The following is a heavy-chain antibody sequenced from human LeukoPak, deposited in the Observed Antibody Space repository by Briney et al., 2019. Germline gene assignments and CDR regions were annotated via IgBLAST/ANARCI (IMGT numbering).Heavy chain of an antibody. CDR1: GGSFSPYY. J-gene: IGHJ4*02. V-gene: IGHV4-34*01. CDR2: INHSGST. CDR3: ARGGFYCGRDCYVDY. Sequence: SETLSLTCAVSGGSFSPYYWSWIRHPPGKGLEWIGEINHSGSTNYNPSLKSRVTISVDTSKNQFSLKLSSVTAADTAVYYCARGGFYCGRDCYVDYWGQGTLVTVSS. D-gene: IGHD2-21*02.